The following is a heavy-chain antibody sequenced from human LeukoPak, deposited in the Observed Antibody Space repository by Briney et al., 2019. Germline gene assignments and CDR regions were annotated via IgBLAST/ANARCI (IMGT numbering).Heavy chain of an antibody. Sequence: GGSLRLSCAASGFTFDDYAMHWVRQAPGKGLEWVSGISWNSGSIGYADSVKGRFTISRDNAKNSLYLQMNSLRAEDTALYHCAKDWAAGTSVFDYWGQGTLVTVSS. CDR1: GFTFDDYA. D-gene: IGHD6-13*01. CDR3: AKDWAAGTSVFDY. V-gene: IGHV3-9*01. J-gene: IGHJ4*02. CDR2: ISWNSGSI.